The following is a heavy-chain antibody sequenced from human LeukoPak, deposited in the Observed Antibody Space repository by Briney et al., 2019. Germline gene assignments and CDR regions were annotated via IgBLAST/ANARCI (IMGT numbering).Heavy chain of an antibody. V-gene: IGHV1-46*01. Sequence: ASVTVSCKASGYTFPSYFMHWVRQAPGQGLEWMGIINPTGGSTTYAQKFQGRVTMTRDTSTSTVYMELSSLRSDDTAVYYCARTAARRLDYWGQGTLVTVPS. CDR3: ARTAARRLDY. J-gene: IGHJ4*02. D-gene: IGHD6-6*01. CDR1: GYTFPSYF. CDR2: INPTGGST.